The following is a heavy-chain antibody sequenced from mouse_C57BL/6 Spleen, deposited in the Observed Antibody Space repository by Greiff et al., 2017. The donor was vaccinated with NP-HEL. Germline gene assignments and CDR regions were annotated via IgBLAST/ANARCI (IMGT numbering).Heavy chain of an antibody. V-gene: IGHV1-80*01. J-gene: IGHJ1*03. CDR3: AGYSTAYAYCYCED. CDR1: GYAFSSYW. Sequence: VQLQQSGAELVKPGASVKISCKASGYAFSSYWMNWVKQRPGKGLEWIGQIYPGDGDTNYTGKFKGKATLTADNSSSTAYMQLSSLTSEDSAVDVCAGYSTAYAYCYCEDWGTGTTVTVSS. D-gene: IGHD1-2*01. CDR2: IYPGDGDT.